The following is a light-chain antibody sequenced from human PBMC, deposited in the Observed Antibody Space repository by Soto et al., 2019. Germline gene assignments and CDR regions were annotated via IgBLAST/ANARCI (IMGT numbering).Light chain of an antibody. Sequence: QSVLTQPPSASGSPGQSVTISYTGTSSDIGGYNYVSWYQQHPGKAPKLMIYEVNKRPSGVPDRFSGSKSGNTASLTVSGLQAEDEADYYCSSYAGSNNLVFGGGTKVTVL. V-gene: IGLV2-8*01. CDR3: SSYAGSNNLV. CDR1: SSDIGGYNY. J-gene: IGLJ2*01. CDR2: EVN.